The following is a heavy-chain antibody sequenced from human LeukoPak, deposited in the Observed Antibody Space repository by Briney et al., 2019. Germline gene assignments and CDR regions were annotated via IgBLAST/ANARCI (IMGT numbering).Heavy chain of an antibody. V-gene: IGHV4-39*01. Sequence: SETLSLTCTVSGGSISSSSYYWGWIRQPPGKGLEWIGTINYSGSTYYNPSLKSRVTISVDASKNRISLKLNSVTAADTAVYYCARHGNLLSPFESWGQGTLVTVSS. CDR3: ARHGNLLSPFES. CDR2: INYSGST. J-gene: IGHJ4*02. CDR1: GGSISSSSYY. D-gene: IGHD4-23*01.